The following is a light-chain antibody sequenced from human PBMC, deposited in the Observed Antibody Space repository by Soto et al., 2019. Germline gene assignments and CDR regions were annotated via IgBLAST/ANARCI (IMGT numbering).Light chain of an antibody. CDR1: QSVGSC. J-gene: IGKJ5*01. V-gene: IGKV3-11*01. Sequence: EILLTQSPGTLSLSPGERATLSCRASQSVGSCLAWYQQRPGQTPRLLIYDASNRATGIPARFSGSGSGTDFTLTISSLEPEDFAVYYCQQRTNWPITFGQGTRLEIK. CDR3: QQRTNWPIT. CDR2: DAS.